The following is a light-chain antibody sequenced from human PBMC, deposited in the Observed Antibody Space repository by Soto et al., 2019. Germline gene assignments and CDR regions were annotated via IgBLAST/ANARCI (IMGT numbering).Light chain of an antibody. V-gene: IGKV3-11*01. CDR2: DAS. Sequence: EIVMTQSPATLSVAPGERATLSCRAKQSVSSNLAWYQQKPGQAPRLLIYDASNRATGIPARFSGSGSGTDFTLTISSLEPEDFAVYYCQQRSNWPPKITFGQGTRLEI. J-gene: IGKJ5*01. CDR3: QQRSNWPPKIT. CDR1: QSVSSN.